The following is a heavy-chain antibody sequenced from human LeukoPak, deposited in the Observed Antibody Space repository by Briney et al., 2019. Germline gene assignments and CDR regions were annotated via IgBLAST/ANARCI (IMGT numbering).Heavy chain of an antibody. V-gene: IGHV4-59*01. J-gene: IGHJ5*02. CDR1: GGSISSYY. Sequence: SETLSLTCTVSGGSISSYYWSWIRQPPGKGLEWIGYIYYSGSTNYNPSLKSRVTISVDTSKNQFSLKLSSVTAADTAVYYCARLGGNSGSGWFDPWGQGTLVTVSS. CDR3: ARLGGNSGSGWFDP. CDR2: IYYSGST. D-gene: IGHD4-23*01.